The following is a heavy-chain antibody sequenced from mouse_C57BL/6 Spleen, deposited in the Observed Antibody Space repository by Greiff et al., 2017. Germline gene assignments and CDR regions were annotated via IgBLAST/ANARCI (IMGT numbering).Heavy chain of an antibody. CDR1: GYTFTDYN. D-gene: IGHD2-2*01. CDR3: ARRKGFYYGYDDYAMDY. CDR2: INPNNGGT. Sequence: SGPELVKPGASVKIPCKASGYTFTDYNMDWVKQSHGKSLEWIGDINPNNGGTIYNQKFKGKATLTVDKSSSTAYMELRSLTSEDTAVYYCARRKGFYYGYDDYAMDYWGQGTSVTVSS. V-gene: IGHV1-18*01. J-gene: IGHJ4*01.